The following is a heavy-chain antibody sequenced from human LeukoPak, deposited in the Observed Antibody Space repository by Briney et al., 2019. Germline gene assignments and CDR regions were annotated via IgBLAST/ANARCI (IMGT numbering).Heavy chain of an antibody. V-gene: IGHV4-59*10. CDR3: ARGLDSSGWYFWDWFDP. D-gene: IGHD6-19*01. J-gene: IGHJ5*02. CDR2: IYTSGST. CDR1: GGSFSGYY. Sequence: RTSETLSLTCVVYGGSFSGYYWSWIRQPAGKGLEWIGRIYTSGSTNYNPSLKSRVTMSVDTSKNQFSLKLSSVTAADTAVYYCARGLDSSGWYFWDWFDPWGQGTLVTVSS.